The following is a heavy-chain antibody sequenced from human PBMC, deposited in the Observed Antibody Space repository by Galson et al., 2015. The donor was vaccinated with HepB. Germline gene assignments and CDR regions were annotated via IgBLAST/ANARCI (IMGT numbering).Heavy chain of an antibody. J-gene: IGHJ4*02. D-gene: IGHD6-19*01. Sequence: QSGAEVKKPGESLKISCKGSGYSFTSYWIGWVRQMPGKGLAWMGMIYPGDSDTRYSASFQGQVTISADKSISTAYLQWSSLKASDTAMDYWARLGSSGWYLTPSVGVPYFDYWGQGTLVTVSS. CDR3: ARLGSSGWYLTPSVGVPYFDY. CDR1: GYSFTSYW. CDR2: IYPGDSDT. V-gene: IGHV5-51*03.